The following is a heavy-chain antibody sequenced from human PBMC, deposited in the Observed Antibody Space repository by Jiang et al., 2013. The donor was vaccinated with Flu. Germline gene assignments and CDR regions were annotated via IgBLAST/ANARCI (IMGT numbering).Heavy chain of an antibody. CDR2: SIIVGAP. J-gene: IGHJ1*01. CDR3: ARVEYSSPRAEYFQH. D-gene: IGHD6-6*01. V-gene: IGHV4-39*07. CDR1: SISSSSYY. Sequence: SISSSSYYWGWIRQPPGRGWSGLGVSIIVGAPTTTRPSKSRVTISVDTSKNQFSLKLSSVTAADTAVYYCARVEYSSPRAEYFQHWGQGTLVTVSS.